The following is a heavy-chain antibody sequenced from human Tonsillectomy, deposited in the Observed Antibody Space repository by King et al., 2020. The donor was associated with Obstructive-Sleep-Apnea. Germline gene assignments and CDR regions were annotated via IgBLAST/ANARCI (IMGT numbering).Heavy chain of an antibody. CDR3: ARAGMYYYGSGSYYNPPFDY. CDR2: INHSGGT. V-gene: IGHV4-34*01. D-gene: IGHD3-10*01. Sequence: VQLPQWGAGLLKPAETLSLTFAVYGGAFCGYYWSWIRQPPGKGLEGVGEINHSGGTNYNPSLKSRVTISVVTSKNKFSRKLGSVTAADTAVYYCARAGMYYYGSGSYYNPPFDYWGQGTLVTVSS. CDR1: GGAFCGYY. J-gene: IGHJ4*02.